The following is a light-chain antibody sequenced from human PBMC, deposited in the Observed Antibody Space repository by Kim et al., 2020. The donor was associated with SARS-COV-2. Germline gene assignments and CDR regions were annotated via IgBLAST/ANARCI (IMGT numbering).Light chain of an antibody. CDR1: QSLFYSSNNKNY. CDR2: WAS. V-gene: IGKV4-1*01. J-gene: IGKJ4*01. Sequence: DIVMTQSPDSLAVSLGERATINCKSSQSLFYSSNNKNYLAWFQQKPGQPPKLLIYWASTRESGVPDRFSGSGSETDFTLTISSLQAEDVAVYYCQQYCCTPLTFGGGTKLEI. CDR3: QQYCCTPLT.